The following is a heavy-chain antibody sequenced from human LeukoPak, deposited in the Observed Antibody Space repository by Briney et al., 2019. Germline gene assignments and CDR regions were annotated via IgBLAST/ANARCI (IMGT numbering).Heavy chain of an antibody. CDR3: ARQRYSDY. V-gene: IGHV3-7*01. CDR2: IKEDGSEN. J-gene: IGHJ4*02. Sequence: GGSLRLSCAASGFTFSRYWMTWVRQAPGKGLEWVANIKEDGSENSYVESVKGRFTISRDDAKNSLYLQLNSLRAEDTVVYFCARQRYSDYWGQGTLVTVSS. D-gene: IGHD1-1*01. CDR1: GFTFSRYW.